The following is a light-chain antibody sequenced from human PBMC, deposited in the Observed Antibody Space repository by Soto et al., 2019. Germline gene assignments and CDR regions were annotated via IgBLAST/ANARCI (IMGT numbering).Light chain of an antibody. CDR3: SSYTSSSTYV. J-gene: IGLJ1*01. CDR2: EVS. CDR1: SSDVGGYNY. V-gene: IGLV2-14*01. Sequence: QSVLTQPASVSGSPGQSITISCTGTSSDVGGYNYVSWYQQHPGKAPKFIIYEVSNRPSGVSNRFSGSKSGNTASLTISGLQAEDEADYYCSSYTSSSTYVFGTGTKVTVL.